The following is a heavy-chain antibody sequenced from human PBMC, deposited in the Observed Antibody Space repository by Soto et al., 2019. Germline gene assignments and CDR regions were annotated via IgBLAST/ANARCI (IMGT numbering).Heavy chain of an antibody. CDR2: ISGSGGST. CDR1: GFTFSSYA. D-gene: IGHD3-9*01. V-gene: IGHV3-23*01. CDR3: AKDGNPIPYLTGYYRLGWFDP. J-gene: IGHJ5*02. Sequence: GGSLRLSCAASGFTFSSYAMSWVRQAPGKGLEWVSAISGSGGSTCYADSVKGRFTISRDNSKNTLYLQMNSLRAEDTAVYYCAKDGNPIPYLTGYYRLGWFDPWGQGTLVTVSS.